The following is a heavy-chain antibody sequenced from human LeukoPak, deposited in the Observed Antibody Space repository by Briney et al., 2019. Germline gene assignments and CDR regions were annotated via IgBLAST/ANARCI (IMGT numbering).Heavy chain of an antibody. CDR3: AREGVAVAATDF. J-gene: IGHJ4*02. V-gene: IGHV3-21*01. CDR1: GFTFSSYS. CDR2: ISSSSSYI. D-gene: IGHD6-19*01. Sequence: GGSLRLSCAASGFTFSSYSMNWVRQAPGKGLEWVSSISSSSSYIYYADSVKGRFTISRDNAKNSLYLQMNSLRAEDTAVYYCAREGVAVAATDFWGQGTLVTVSS.